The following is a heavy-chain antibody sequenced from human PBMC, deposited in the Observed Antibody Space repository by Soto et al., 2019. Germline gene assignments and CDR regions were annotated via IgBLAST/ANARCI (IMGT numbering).Heavy chain of an antibody. CDR2: IIPVFRTS. V-gene: IGHV1-69*18. D-gene: IGHD3-16*01. J-gene: IGHJ4*02. Sequence: QVQLVQSGAELKKPGSSVKVSCSASGVTFSSYAFTWVRQAPGQGLEWMGNIIPVFRTSNYAQGFQGRLTISAGESTNTLYMELSSLRSEDTAVYFCAKDGSWDGGGGESWGQGTLVIVSS. CDR3: AKDGSWDGGGGES. CDR1: GVTFSSYA.